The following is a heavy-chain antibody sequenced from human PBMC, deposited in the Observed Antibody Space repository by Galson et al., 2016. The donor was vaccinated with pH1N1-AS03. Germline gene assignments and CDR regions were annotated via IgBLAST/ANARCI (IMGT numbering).Heavy chain of an antibody. J-gene: IGHJ2*01. V-gene: IGHV3-11*06. CDR2: ISSSSSYT. CDR3: ARRDSGWNWYFDL. D-gene: IGHD6-19*01. Sequence: SLRLSCAASGFTFSDYYMSWIRQAPGKGLEWVSYISSSSSYTNYADSVKGRFTISRDNAKNSLCLQMNSLRAEDTAVYYCARRDSGWNWYFDLWGRGTLVTVSS. CDR1: GFTFSDYY.